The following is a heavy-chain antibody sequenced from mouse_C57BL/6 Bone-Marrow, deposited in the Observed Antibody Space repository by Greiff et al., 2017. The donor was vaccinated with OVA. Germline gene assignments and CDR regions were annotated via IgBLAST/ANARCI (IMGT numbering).Heavy chain of an antibody. CDR2: IDPSDSYT. D-gene: IGHD1-1*01. V-gene: IGHV1-69*01. Sequence: QVQLQQPGAELVMPGASVKLSCKASGYTFTSYWMHWVKQRPGQGLEWIGEIDPSDSYTNYNQKFKGKSTLTVDKSSSTAYMQVSSLTSEDSAVYYCARESGVVGDFDVWGTGTTVTVSS. CDR3: ARESGVVGDFDV. J-gene: IGHJ1*03. CDR1: GYTFTSYW.